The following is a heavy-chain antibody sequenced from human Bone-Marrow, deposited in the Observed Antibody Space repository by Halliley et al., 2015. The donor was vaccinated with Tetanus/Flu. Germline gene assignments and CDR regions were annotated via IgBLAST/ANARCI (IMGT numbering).Heavy chain of an antibody. J-gene: IGHJ4*02. Sequence: MGWIRPRDGNTNHVQKFQGRVTLTTDASTSTAYMELRSLRSDDTAVYYCARDRAISVSSLDYWGQGTLVTVSS. V-gene: IGHV1-18*01. CDR2: IRPRDGNT. CDR3: ARDRAISVSSLDY. D-gene: IGHD6-19*01.